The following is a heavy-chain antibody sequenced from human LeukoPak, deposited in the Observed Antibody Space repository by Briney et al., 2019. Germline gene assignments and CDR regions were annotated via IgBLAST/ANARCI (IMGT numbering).Heavy chain of an antibody. Sequence: SETLSLTCTVSGGSISSGGHSWSWIRQPPGKGLEWIGYIYHSGSGSTYYNPSLKSRVTISIDKSKNQFSLKLNSVTAADTAVYYCARVGYSNPNWFDPWGQGTLVTVSS. V-gene: IGHV4-30-2*01. CDR1: GGSISSGGHS. CDR3: ARVGYSNPNWFDP. D-gene: IGHD4-11*01. CDR2: IYHSGSGST. J-gene: IGHJ5*02.